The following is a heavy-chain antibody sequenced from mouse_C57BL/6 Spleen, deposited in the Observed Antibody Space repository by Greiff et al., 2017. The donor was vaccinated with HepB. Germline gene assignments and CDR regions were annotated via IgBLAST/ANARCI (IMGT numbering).Heavy chain of an antibody. Sequence: QVQLQQPGAELVKPGASVKLSCKASGYTFTSYWMHWVKQRPGQGLEWIGMIHPNSGSTNYNEKFKSKATLTVDKSSSTAYMQLSSLTSEDSAVYYCARRGTTVAATGYFDVWGTGTTVTVSS. J-gene: IGHJ1*03. CDR3: ARRGTTVAATGYFDV. D-gene: IGHD1-1*01. CDR2: IHPNSGST. V-gene: IGHV1-64*01. CDR1: GYTFTSYW.